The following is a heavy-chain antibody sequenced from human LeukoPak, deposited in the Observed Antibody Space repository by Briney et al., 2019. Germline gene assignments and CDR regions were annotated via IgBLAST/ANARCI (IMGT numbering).Heavy chain of an antibody. J-gene: IGHJ4*02. CDR3: ARVSYYGTSGYPLYFDY. Sequence: GGSLRLSCVASGFTFSSYWMHWVRQAPGKGLVWVSRINSDGSSTKCADSVKGRFTISRDNAKNSVFLQMTSLRAEDTAVYYCARVSYYGTSGYPLYFDYWGQGTLVTVSS. D-gene: IGHD3-22*01. CDR2: INSDGSST. CDR1: GFTFSSYW. V-gene: IGHV3-74*03.